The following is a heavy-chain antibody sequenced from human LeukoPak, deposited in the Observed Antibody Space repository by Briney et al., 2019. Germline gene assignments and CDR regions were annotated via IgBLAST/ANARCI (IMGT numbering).Heavy chain of an antibody. Sequence: SETLSLTCTVSGGSINIDGYYWSWIRQPAGKGLEWIGRIYGDGSSNCNPSLKSRVTISLDTSKNQFSLTLNSVTAADTAVYFCARFIRRDVYNYDGFDIWGQGTMVTVSS. CDR3: ARFIRRDVYNYDGFDI. D-gene: IGHD5-24*01. CDR1: GGSINIDGYY. J-gene: IGHJ3*02. V-gene: IGHV4-61*02. CDR2: IYGDGSS.